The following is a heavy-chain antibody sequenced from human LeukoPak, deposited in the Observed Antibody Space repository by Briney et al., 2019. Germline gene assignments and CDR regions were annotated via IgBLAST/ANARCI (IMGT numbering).Heavy chain of an antibody. Sequence: PSETLSLTCTVSGYSISSGYYWGWIRQPPGKGLEWIGSIYHSGSTYYNPSLKSRVTISVDTSKNQFSLKLSSVTAADTAVYYCAGYGYSYGLISDAFDIWGQGTMVTVSS. V-gene: IGHV4-38-2*02. CDR3: AGYGYSYGLISDAFDI. CDR1: GYSISSGYY. CDR2: IYHSGST. J-gene: IGHJ3*02. D-gene: IGHD5-18*01.